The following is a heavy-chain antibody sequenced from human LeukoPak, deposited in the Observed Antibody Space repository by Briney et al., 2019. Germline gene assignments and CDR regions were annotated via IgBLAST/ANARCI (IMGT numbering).Heavy chain of an antibody. D-gene: IGHD3-10*01. V-gene: IGHV3-23*01. Sequence: GGTLRLSCAASGFTFSSHGMSWVRQAPGKGLEWVSAISGSGGSTYYADSVKGRFTISRDNSKNTLYLQMNSLRAEDTAVYYCAKGSPFMVRGVTNYYMDVWGKGTTVTISS. CDR3: AKGSPFMVRGVTNYYMDV. J-gene: IGHJ6*03. CDR1: GFTFSSHG. CDR2: ISGSGGST.